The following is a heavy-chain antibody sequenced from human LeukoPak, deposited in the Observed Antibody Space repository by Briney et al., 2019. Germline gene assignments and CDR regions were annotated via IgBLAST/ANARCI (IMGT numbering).Heavy chain of an antibody. V-gene: IGHV3-30*18. J-gene: IGHJ4*02. CDR2: ISYDGSNK. Sequence: GGSLRLSCAASGFTFSSYGMHWVRQAPGKGLEWVAVISYDGSNKYYADSVKGRFTISRDNSKNTLYLQINSLRAEDTAVYYCAKGGAVAGLDYWGQGTLVTVSS. CDR1: GFTFSSYG. D-gene: IGHD6-19*01. CDR3: AKGGAVAGLDY.